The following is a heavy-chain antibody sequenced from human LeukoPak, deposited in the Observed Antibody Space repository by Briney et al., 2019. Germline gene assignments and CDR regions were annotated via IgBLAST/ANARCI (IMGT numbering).Heavy chain of an antibody. CDR2: ISSSSSYI. CDR1: GFTFSSYS. CDR3: ARVGIGSSSGDY. D-gene: IGHD6-6*01. V-gene: IGHV3-21*01. J-gene: IGHJ4*02. Sequence: GGSLRLSCAASGFTFSSYSMNWVRQAPGKGLEWVSSISSSSSYIYYADSVKGRFTISRDNAKNSLYSQMNSLRAEDTAVYYCARVGIGSSSGDYWGQGTLVTVSS.